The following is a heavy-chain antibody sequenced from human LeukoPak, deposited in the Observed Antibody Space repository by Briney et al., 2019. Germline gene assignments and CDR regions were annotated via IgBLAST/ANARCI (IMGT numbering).Heavy chain of an antibody. Sequence: SETLSLTCAVSGYSISSGYYWGWIRQPPGKGLEWIGSIYHSGSTYYNPSLRSRVTISVDTSKNQFCLKLSSVTAADTAVYYCARIGYYYDSTGYSHDAFDIWGQGTMVTVSS. J-gene: IGHJ3*02. CDR3: ARIGYYYDSTGYSHDAFDI. V-gene: IGHV4-38-2*01. D-gene: IGHD3-22*01. CDR1: GYSISSGYY. CDR2: IYHSGST.